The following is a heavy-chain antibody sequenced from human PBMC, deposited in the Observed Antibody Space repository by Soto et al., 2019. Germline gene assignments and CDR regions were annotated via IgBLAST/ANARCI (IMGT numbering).Heavy chain of an antibody. CDR1: GFTFSTYG. CDR3: AKGFSYSVIDY. V-gene: IGHV3-30*18. Sequence: QVQLVESGGGVVQPGRSLRLSCAASGFTFSTYGMHWVREAPGKGLEWVAVISYDGSNKYYADSVKGRFTISRDNSKNTLYLQMRSLRAEDTAVYYCAKGFSYSVIDYWGQGPLVTVSS. CDR2: ISYDGSNK. D-gene: IGHD5-18*01. J-gene: IGHJ4*02.